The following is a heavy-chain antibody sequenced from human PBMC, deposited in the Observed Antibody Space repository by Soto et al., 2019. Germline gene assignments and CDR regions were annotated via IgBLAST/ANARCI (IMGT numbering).Heavy chain of an antibody. CDR3: AKDGTHLPNDVSH. CDR2: IKQDGSEK. V-gene: IGHV3-7*03. CDR1: GFTFSSYW. Sequence: HPGGSLRLSCAASGFTFSSYWMSWVRQAPGKGLEWVANIKQDGSEKYYVDSVKGRFTISRDNSKNTLYLQMNSLRAEDTAVYYCAKDGTHLPNDVSHWGQGTLVTVSS. D-gene: IGHD1-1*01. J-gene: IGHJ4*02.